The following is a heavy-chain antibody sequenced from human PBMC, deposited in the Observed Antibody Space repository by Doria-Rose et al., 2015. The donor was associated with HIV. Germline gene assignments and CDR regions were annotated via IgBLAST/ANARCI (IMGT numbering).Heavy chain of an antibody. D-gene: IGHD3-3*01. J-gene: IGHJ4*02. CDR1: GASVSSRGYY. Sequence: HVQLPQWGPGLVKPSEPLSLTCSVSGASVSSRGYYWNWIRQVPGKGLESLGYTYYTGTSDYSPSLKSRLNMAVDTSKNQFSLKLSFVTVADTAVYYCARMGSYRELDYWGQGALV. CDR3: ARMGSYRELDY. V-gene: IGHV4-31*03. CDR2: TYYTGTS.